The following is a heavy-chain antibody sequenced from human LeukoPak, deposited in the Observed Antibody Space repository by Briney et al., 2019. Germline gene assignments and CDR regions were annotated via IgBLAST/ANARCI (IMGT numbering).Heavy chain of an antibody. J-gene: IGHJ3*02. CDR3: ARVNRDGYNYGGAFDI. Sequence: SETLSLTCAVYGGSFSGCYWSWIRQPPGKGLEWIGEIDHSGSTNYNPSLKSRVTISVDTSKNQFSLKLSSVTAADTAVYYCARVNRDGYNYGGAFDIWGQGTMVTVSS. V-gene: IGHV4-34*01. CDR2: IDHSGST. D-gene: IGHD5-24*01. CDR1: GGSFSGCY.